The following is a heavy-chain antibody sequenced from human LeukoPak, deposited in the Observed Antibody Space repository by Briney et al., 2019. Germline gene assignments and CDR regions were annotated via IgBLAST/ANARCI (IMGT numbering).Heavy chain of an antibody. D-gene: IGHD6-19*01. CDR2: LSTSGGST. CDR1: DFTFSTYA. CDR3: ETVARIQARIAVAGYFEY. Sequence: GGSLRLSCAASDFTFSTYAMNWVRQAPGKGLEWVSTLSTSGGSTYSADSVKGRFTISRDNSENTLYLQMNSLRAEDTAMYYCETVARIQARIAVAGYFEYWGQGTLVTVAS. J-gene: IGHJ4*02. V-gene: IGHV3-23*01.